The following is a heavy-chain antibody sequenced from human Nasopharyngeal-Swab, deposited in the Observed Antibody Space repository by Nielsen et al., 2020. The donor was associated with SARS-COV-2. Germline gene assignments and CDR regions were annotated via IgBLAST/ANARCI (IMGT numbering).Heavy chain of an antibody. J-gene: IGHJ6*02. Sequence: GESLKISCAASGFTVSSNYMSWVRQAPGTGLEWVSVIYSGGSTYYADSVKGRFTISRDNSKNTLYLQMNSLRAEDTAVYYCATSLLGYCSGGSCYAYYGMDVWGQGTTVTVSS. CDR1: GFTVSSNY. V-gene: IGHV3-66*01. CDR3: ATSLLGYCSGGSCYAYYGMDV. D-gene: IGHD2-15*01. CDR2: IYSGGST.